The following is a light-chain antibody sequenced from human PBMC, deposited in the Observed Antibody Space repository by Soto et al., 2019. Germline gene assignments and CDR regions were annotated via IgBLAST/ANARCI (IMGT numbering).Light chain of an antibody. J-gene: IGKJ2*01. CDR1: QSIKNNY. CDR3: QQYGSSVYT. Sequence: EIVLTQSPGTLCLSPGERATLSCRASQSIKNNYLAWYQQRPGQAPRLLIHGASSRATGIPDRFSGSGYGTDFTLTISRLEPEYFAVYYCQQYGSSVYTFGQGTKLEIK. V-gene: IGKV3-20*01. CDR2: GAS.